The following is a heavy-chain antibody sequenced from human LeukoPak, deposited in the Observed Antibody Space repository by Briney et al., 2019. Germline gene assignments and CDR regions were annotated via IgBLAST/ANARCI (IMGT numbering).Heavy chain of an antibody. CDR3: ARRAVSPVYCSGGSCYSDY. Sequence: ASVNVSCKASRCTFIGYYRHGVRQARGQELEGMGLINPNTGGTNYAQKFQGRGTMTRDTAISTAYLELRRLRSDDTAVYVYARRAVSPVYCSGGSCYSDYWGQGTLVTVSS. CDR2: INPNTGGT. CDR1: RCTFIGYY. D-gene: IGHD2-15*01. V-gene: IGHV1-2*02. J-gene: IGHJ4*02.